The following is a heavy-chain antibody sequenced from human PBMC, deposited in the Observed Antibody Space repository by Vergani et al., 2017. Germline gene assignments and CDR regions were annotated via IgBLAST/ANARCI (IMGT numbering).Heavy chain of an antibody. CDR1: GGSVSISNFY. V-gene: IGHV4-39*01. CDR3: ARKGEGYSDSGYWYFDL. J-gene: IGHJ2*01. D-gene: IGHD5-12*01. Sequence: QLQLQESGPGLVKPSETLSLTCAVSGGSVSISNFYWGWIRQPPGKGLEWLGSIYYSGNTYYNPSLKSRVTISVDTSKNQFSLKLSSVTAADTAVYYCARKGEGYSDSGYWYFDLWGRGTLVTVSS. CDR2: IYYSGNT.